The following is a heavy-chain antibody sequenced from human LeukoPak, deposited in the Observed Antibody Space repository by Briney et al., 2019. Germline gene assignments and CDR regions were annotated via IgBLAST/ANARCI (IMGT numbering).Heavy chain of an antibody. CDR1: GFTFSSYW. V-gene: IGHV3-74*01. CDR3: ARVGVVPAAMVYYYYGMDV. D-gene: IGHD2-2*01. J-gene: IGHJ6*02. CDR2: INSDGSST. Sequence: GGSLRLSCAASGFTFSSYWMHWVRQAPGKGPVWVSRINSDGSSTSYADSVKGRFTISRDNAKNTLYLQMNSLRAEDTAVYYCARVGVVPAAMVYYYYGMDVWGQGTTVTVSS.